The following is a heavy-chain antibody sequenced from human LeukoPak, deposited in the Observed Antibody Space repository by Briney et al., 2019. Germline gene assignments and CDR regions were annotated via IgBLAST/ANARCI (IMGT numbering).Heavy chain of an antibody. CDR3: ARGHRYCSSTSCLLGRDY. CDR2: INHSGST. J-gene: IGHJ4*02. D-gene: IGHD2-2*01. Sequence: SETLSLTCAVYGGSFSGYYWSWIRQPPGKGLEWIGEINHSGSTNYNPSLKSRVNISVDTSKTQFSLKLSSVTAADTAVYYCARGHRYCSSTSCLLGRDYWGQGTLVTVSS. V-gene: IGHV4-34*01. CDR1: GGSFSGYY.